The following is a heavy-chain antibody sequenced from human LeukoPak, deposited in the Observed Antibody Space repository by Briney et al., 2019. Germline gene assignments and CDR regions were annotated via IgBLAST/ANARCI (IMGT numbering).Heavy chain of an antibody. Sequence: ASVTVSCKASGYTFTGFYMHWVRLAPERGLEWMGWINPNSGDTNYAQRFQDRVTMTRDTSISTAYMELSSLRSGDSAVYFCSRASTMASPGAMPNDFWGQGTLVTVSS. CDR2: INPNSGDT. V-gene: IGHV1-2*02. D-gene: IGHD6-13*01. CDR1: GYTFTGFY. J-gene: IGHJ4*02. CDR3: SRASTMASPGAMPNDF.